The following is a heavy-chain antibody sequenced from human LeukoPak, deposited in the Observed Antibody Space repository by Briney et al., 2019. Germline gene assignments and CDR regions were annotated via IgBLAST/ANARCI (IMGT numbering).Heavy chain of an antibody. D-gene: IGHD3-22*01. CDR2: IYYSGST. V-gene: IGHV4-39*07. Sequence: SETLSLTCTVSGGSISSSSYYWGWIRQPPGKGLEWIGSIYYSGSTYYNPSLKSRVTISVDTSKNQSSLKLSSVTAADTAVYYCARGQGSGFQVDAFDIWGQGTMVTVSS. CDR1: GGSISSSSYY. J-gene: IGHJ3*02. CDR3: ARGQGSGFQVDAFDI.